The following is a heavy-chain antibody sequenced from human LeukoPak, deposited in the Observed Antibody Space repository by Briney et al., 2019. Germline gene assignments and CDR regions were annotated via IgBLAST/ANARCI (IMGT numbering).Heavy chain of an antibody. CDR2: IYTSGST. D-gene: IGHD2-2*02. CDR3: AGGTVVVPAAILED. Sequence: SSETLSLTCTVSGGSISSYYRSWIRQPAGKGLEWIGRIYTSGSTNYNPSLKSRVTMSVDTSKNQFSLKLSSVTAADTAVYYCAGGTVVVPAAILEDWGQGTLVTVSS. J-gene: IGHJ4*02. CDR1: GGSISSYY. V-gene: IGHV4-4*07.